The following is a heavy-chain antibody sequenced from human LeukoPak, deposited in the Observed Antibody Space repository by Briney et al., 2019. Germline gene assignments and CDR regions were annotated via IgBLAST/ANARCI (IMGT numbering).Heavy chain of an antibody. Sequence: SETLSLTCAVYGGSFGGYYWSWIRQPPGKGLEWIGSIYHSGSTYYNPSLKSRVTISVGTSKNQFSLKLSSVTAADTAVYYCARDVPYYYDSSGYYPYFDYWGQGTLLTVSS. CDR2: IYHSGST. CDR3: ARDVPYYYDSSGYYPYFDY. V-gene: IGHV4-34*01. D-gene: IGHD3-22*01. J-gene: IGHJ4*02. CDR1: GGSFGGYY.